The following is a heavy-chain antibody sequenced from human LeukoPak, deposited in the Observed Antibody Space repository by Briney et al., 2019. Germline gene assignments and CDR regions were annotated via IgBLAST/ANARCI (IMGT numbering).Heavy chain of an antibody. CDR1: GFTFSSYA. CDR3: AGPRGGGKEYYFDY. J-gene: IGHJ4*02. Sequence: GGSLRLSCAASGFTFSSYAMSWVRQAPGKGLEWVSAISGSGGSTYYADSVKGRFTVSRDNSKNTLYLLMNSLRAEDTAVYYCAGPRGGGKEYYFDYWGQGTLVTVSS. D-gene: IGHD4-23*01. V-gene: IGHV3-23*01. CDR2: ISGSGGST.